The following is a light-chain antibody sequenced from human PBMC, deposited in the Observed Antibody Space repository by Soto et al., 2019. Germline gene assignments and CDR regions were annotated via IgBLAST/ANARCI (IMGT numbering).Light chain of an antibody. CDR2: AAS. CDR1: QSISTY. V-gene: IGKV1-39*01. CDR3: QQTYSTPRT. Sequence: DIQMTQSPSSLSASVGDRVTITCRASQSISTYLNWYQQKPGKAPKLLIYAASSLQSGVPSRFSGSGSVTEFTLTISSLQPEDFATYYCQQTYSTPRTFGQGTKLEIK. J-gene: IGKJ2*02.